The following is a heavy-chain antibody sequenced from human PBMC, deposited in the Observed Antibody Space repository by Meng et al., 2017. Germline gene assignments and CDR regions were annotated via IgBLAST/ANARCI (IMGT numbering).Heavy chain of an antibody. CDR3: ARRRYCSSTSCYLAGNDYYYGMDV. J-gene: IGHJ6*02. V-gene: IGHV1-2*02. D-gene: IGHD2-2*01. CDR1: GYTFTGYY. CDR2: INPNSGGT. Sequence: ASVKVSCKASGYTFTGYYMHWVRQAPGQGLEWMGWINPNSGGTNYAQKFQGRVTITADESTSTAYMELSSLRSEDTAVYYCARRRYCSSTSCYLAGNDYYYGMDVWGQGTTVTVSS.